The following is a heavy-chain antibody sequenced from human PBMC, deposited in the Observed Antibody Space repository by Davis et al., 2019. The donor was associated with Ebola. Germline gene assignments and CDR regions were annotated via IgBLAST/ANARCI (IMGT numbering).Heavy chain of an antibody. CDR1: GFTFSSYA. V-gene: IGHV3-30-3*01. D-gene: IGHD3-3*01. Sequence: GESLKISCAASGFTFSSYAMAWVRQAPGKGLEWLAVISYDGSNEYYAVSVKGRFIVSRDNSKNTLSLQMNSLRGEDTAVYYCARVQNYDFWSGLGYWGQGVLVTVSS. CDR2: ISYDGSNE. CDR3: ARVQNYDFWSGLGY. J-gene: IGHJ4*02.